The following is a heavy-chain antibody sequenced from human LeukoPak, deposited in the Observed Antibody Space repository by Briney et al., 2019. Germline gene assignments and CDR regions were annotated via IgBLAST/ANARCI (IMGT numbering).Heavy chain of an antibody. V-gene: IGHV3-33*08. Sequence: GGSLRLSCAASGFTFSSYGMHWVRQAPGKGLEWVAVIWYDGSNKYYADSVKGRFTISRDNSKNTLYLQMNSLRAEDTAVYYCARERRGRATIGYWGQGTLVTVSS. J-gene: IGHJ4*02. D-gene: IGHD1-26*01. CDR1: GFTFSSYG. CDR3: ARERRGRATIGY. CDR2: IWYDGSNK.